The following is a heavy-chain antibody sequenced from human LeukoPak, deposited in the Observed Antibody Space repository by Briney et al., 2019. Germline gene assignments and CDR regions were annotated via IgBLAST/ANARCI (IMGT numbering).Heavy chain of an antibody. V-gene: IGHV3-23*01. Sequence: GGSLRLSCAASGFTFSTYAMSWVRQAPGKGLEWVSAISGSTGRTYYADSVKGRFTISRDNSKNSLYLQMNSLRAEDTAVYYCARVMEYYYYYMDVWGKGTTVTISS. CDR2: ISGSTGRT. D-gene: IGHD3-10*01. CDR1: GFTFSTYA. CDR3: ARVMEYYYYYMDV. J-gene: IGHJ6*03.